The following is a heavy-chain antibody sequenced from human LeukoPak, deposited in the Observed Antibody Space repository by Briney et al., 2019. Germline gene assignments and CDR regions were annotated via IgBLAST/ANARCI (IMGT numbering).Heavy chain of an antibody. CDR1: GYTFTSYG. CDR2: ISAYNGNT. D-gene: IGHD3-22*01. J-gene: IGHJ4*02. V-gene: IGHV1-18*01. CDR3: ARGTVKEDYYGSSGYYEV. Sequence: ASVKVSCKASGYTFTSYGISWVRQAPGQGLEWMGWISAYNGNTNYAQKLQGRVTMTTDTSTSTAYMELRSLRSDDTAVYYCARGTVKEDYYGSSGYYEVWGQGTLVTVSS.